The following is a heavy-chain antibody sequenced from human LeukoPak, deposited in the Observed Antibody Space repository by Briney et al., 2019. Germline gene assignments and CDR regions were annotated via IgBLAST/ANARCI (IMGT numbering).Heavy chain of an antibody. CDR3: ARESPHTFYFAY. CDR1: GGTFSSYA. Sequence: SVKVSCKASGGTFSSYAISWVRQAPGQGLEWMGGIIPIFGTANYAQKFQGRVTITADESTSTAYMELSSLRSEDTAVYYCARESPHTFYFAYWGQGTLVTVSS. J-gene: IGHJ4*02. D-gene: IGHD3-16*01. V-gene: IGHV1-69*13. CDR2: IIPIFGTA.